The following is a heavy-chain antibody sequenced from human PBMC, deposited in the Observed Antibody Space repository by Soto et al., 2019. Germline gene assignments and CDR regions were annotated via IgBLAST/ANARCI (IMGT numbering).Heavy chain of an antibody. CDR1: GGTFSSYT. CDR3: ARDYYDSSGYYRYYYYYGMDV. J-gene: IGHJ6*02. D-gene: IGHD3-22*01. Sequence: GASVKVSCKASGGTFSSYTISWVRQAPGQGLEWMGRIIPILGIANYAQKLQGRVTMTTDTSTSTAYMELRSLRSDDTAVYYCARDYYDSSGYYRYYYYYGMDVWGQGTTVTVSS. V-gene: IGHV1-69*04. CDR2: IIPILGIA.